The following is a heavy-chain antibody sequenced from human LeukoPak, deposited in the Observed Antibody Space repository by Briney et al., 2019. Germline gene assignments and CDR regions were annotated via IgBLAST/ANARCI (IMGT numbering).Heavy chain of an antibody. J-gene: IGHJ4*02. CDR3: ARHLGLNDYGGNPFDY. Sequence: PSETLSLTCTVSGGSISSYYWSWIRQPPGKGLEWIGEINHSGSTNYNPSLKSRVTISVDTSKNQFSLKLSSVTAADTAVYYCARHLGLNDYGGNPFDYWGQGTLVTVSS. D-gene: IGHD4-23*01. V-gene: IGHV4-34*01. CDR1: GGSISSYY. CDR2: INHSGST.